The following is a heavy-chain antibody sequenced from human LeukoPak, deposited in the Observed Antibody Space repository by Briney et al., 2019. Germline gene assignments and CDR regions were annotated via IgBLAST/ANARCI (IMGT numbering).Heavy chain of an antibody. CDR1: GFTFSSYA. CDR3: AKALGYRYGPNDAFDI. D-gene: IGHD5-18*01. J-gene: IGHJ3*02. CDR2: ISGSGGTT. Sequence: GGSLRLSCAASGFTFSSYAMNWVRQAPGKGLEWVSGISGSGGTTYYADSVTGRFTISRDNSKNTLYLQMNSLRSEDTAVYYCAKALGYRYGPNDAFDIWGQGTMVTVSS. V-gene: IGHV3-23*01.